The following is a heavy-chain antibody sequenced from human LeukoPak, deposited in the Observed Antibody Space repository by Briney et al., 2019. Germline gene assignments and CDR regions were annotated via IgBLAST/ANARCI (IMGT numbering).Heavy chain of an antibody. D-gene: IGHD2-2*01. CDR1: GFTFSSYA. CDR2: ISGSGGST. J-gene: IGHJ5*02. Sequence: GGSLRLSCASSGFTFSSYAMSWVRQAPGKGLEWVSAISGSGGSTYYADSVKGRFTISRDKSKNTLYLQMNSLRAEDTAVYYCAKGVPAAKAGNWFDPWGQGTLVTVSS. V-gene: IGHV3-23*01. CDR3: AKGVPAAKAGNWFDP.